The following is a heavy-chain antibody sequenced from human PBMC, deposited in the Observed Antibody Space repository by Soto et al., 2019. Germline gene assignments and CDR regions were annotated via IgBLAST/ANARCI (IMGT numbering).Heavy chain of an antibody. D-gene: IGHD3-10*01. CDR2: ISWNSGSI. CDR3: AKESYNRRTDFDY. V-gene: IGHV3-9*01. J-gene: IGHJ4*02. Sequence: GGSLRLSCAASGFTFDDYAMHWVRQAPGKGLEWVSGISWNSGSIGYADSVKGRFTISRDNAKNSLYLQMNSLRAEDTALYYCAKESYNRRTDFDYWGQGTLVTVSS. CDR1: GFTFDDYA.